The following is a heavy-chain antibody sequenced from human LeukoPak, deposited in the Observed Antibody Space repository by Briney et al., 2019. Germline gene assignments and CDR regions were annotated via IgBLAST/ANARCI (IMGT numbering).Heavy chain of an antibody. Sequence: SETLSLTCTVSGGSISSYYWSWIRQPPGKGLEWIGRIYSSGSTNYNPSLKSRVTISVDTSKNQFSLKLSSVTAADTAVYYCTRDSGNYQWFAFWGQGTLVTVSS. J-gene: IGHJ4*02. D-gene: IGHD1-26*01. CDR1: GGSISSYY. V-gene: IGHV4-4*08. CDR2: IYSSGST. CDR3: TRDSGNYQWFAF.